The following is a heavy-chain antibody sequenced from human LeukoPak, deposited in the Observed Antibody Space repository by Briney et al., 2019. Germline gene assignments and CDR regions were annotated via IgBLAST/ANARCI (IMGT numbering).Heavy chain of an antibody. CDR1: GFSFSGFG. Sequence: PGGSLRLSCAASGFSFSGFGMGWVRQAPGKGLEWVSGISGGPVSTSYADSVKGRFTISRDNSKNMLYMKMNSLRVEDTAVYYCAKSGQYCSGSSCYQEASLDYWGQGTLVTVSS. J-gene: IGHJ4*02. CDR3: AKSGQYCSGSSCYQEASLDY. D-gene: IGHD2-15*01. V-gene: IGHV3-23*01. CDR2: ISGGPVST.